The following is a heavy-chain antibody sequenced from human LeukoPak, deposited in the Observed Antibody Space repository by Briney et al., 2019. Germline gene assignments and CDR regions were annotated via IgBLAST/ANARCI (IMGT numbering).Heavy chain of an antibody. Sequence: SETLSLTCTVSGGSLSSGDYYWSWVRQPPGTGLEWLGYIYYSGSTYYNPSLKSRVTISVDTSKNQFSLKLSSVTAADTAVYYGAREAVVAARWFDPWGQGTLVTVSS. CDR3: AREAVVAARWFDP. V-gene: IGHV4-30-4*01. J-gene: IGHJ5*02. D-gene: IGHD2-15*01. CDR1: GGSLSSGDYY. CDR2: IYYSGST.